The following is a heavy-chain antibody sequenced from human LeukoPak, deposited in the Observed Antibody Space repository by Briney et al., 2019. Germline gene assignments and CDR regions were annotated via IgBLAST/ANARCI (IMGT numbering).Heavy chain of an antibody. Sequence: PGGSLRLSCAASGFTVSTNYMNWVRQAPGKGLEWVSVIYSGGSTYYADSVKGRFTISRDNSKNTLYLQMNSLRAEDTAVYYCAKVQWLALGFFDYWGQGTLVTVSS. V-gene: IGHV3-66*01. CDR2: IYSGGST. J-gene: IGHJ4*02. CDR3: AKVQWLALGFFDY. D-gene: IGHD6-19*01. CDR1: GFTVSTNY.